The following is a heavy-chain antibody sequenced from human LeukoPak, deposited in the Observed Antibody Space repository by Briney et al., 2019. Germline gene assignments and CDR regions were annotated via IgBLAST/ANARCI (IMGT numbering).Heavy chain of an antibody. CDR1: GFTFSSYW. Sequence: PGGSLRLSCAASGFTFSSYWMHWVRQTPGKGLVWVSRINSDGSSTSYADSVKGRFTISRDNAKNTLYLQMNSLRAEDTAVYYCARGMVGATVLADYWGQGTLVTVSS. CDR2: INSDGSST. V-gene: IGHV3-74*01. CDR3: ARGMVGATVLADY. J-gene: IGHJ4*02. D-gene: IGHD1-26*01.